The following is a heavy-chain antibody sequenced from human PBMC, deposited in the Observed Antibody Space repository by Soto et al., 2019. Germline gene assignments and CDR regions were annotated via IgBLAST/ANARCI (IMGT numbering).Heavy chain of an antibody. CDR3: ARGPESGDF. V-gene: IGHV3-30*04. J-gene: IGHJ4*02. D-gene: IGHD1-26*01. Sequence: QVQLVESGGGVVQPGRYLRLSCATSGFTFSTFSMHWVRQAPGKGLEWVAHISYDGSEKDYADSVKRRFTITRDNADNTLFLLMNSLTSEDTGVYYCARGPESGDFWGQGTLVTVPS. CDR1: GFTFSTFS. CDR2: ISYDGSEK.